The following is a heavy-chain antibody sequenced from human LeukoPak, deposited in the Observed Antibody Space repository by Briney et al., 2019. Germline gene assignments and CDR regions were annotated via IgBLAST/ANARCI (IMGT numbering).Heavy chain of an antibody. Sequence: SVKVSCKASGGTFSSYAISWVRQAPGQGLEWMGGIIPIFGTANYAQKFQGRVTITTDESTSTAYMELSSLRSEDTAVYYCAREINFSGTPGGMDVWGQGTTVTVSS. CDR1: GGTFSSYA. CDR3: AREINFSGTPGGMDV. J-gene: IGHJ6*02. V-gene: IGHV1-69*05. CDR2: IIPIFGTA. D-gene: IGHD1-26*01.